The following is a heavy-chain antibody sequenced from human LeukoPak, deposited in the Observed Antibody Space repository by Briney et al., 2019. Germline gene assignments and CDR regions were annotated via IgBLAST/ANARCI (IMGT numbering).Heavy chain of an antibody. CDR1: GYTFTGYY. CDR2: INPNSGGT. D-gene: IGHD1-26*01. V-gene: IGHV1-2*02. CDR3: ARDHRIVGATTPDY. Sequence: ASVKVSCKASGYTFTGYYMHWVRRTPGQGLEWMGWINPNSGGTNYAQKFQGRVTMTRDTSISTAYMELSRLRSDDTAVYYCARDHRIVGATTPDYWGQGTLVTVSS. J-gene: IGHJ4*02.